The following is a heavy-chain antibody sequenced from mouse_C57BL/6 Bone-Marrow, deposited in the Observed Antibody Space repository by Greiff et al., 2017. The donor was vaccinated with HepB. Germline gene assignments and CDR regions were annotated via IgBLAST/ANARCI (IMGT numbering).Heavy chain of an antibody. CDR2: IYPGSGST. D-gene: IGHD1-1*01. J-gene: IGHJ1*03. CDR3: ARRYYGSSWYFDV. V-gene: IGHV1-55*01. Sequence: QVQLKQPGAELVKPGASVKMSCKASGYTFTSYWITWVKQRPGQGLEWIGDIYPGSGSTNYNEKFKSKATLTVDTSSSTAYMQLSSLTSEDSAVYYCARRYYGSSWYFDVWGRGTTVTVSS. CDR1: GYTFTSYW.